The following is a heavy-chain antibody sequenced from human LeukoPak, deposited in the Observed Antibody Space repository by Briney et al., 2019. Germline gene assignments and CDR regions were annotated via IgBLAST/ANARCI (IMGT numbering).Heavy chain of an antibody. CDR2: IHYSGST. CDR1: GGSISSSSYY. J-gene: IGHJ4*02. Sequence: PSETLSLTCTVSGGSISSSSYYWGWIRQPPGKGLEWIGSIHYSGSTYYNPSLKSRVTISVDTSKNQFSLKLSSVTAADTAVYYCARVFSMGYGPKRGGYYFDYWGQGTLVTVSS. CDR3: ARVFSMGYGPKRGGYYFDY. V-gene: IGHV4-39*07. D-gene: IGHD5-12*01.